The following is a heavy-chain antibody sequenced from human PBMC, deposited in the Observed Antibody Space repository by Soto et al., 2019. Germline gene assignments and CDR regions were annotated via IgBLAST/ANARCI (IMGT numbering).Heavy chain of an antibody. D-gene: IGHD5-12*01. J-gene: IGHJ4*02. Sequence: QVQLVESGGGVVQPGASLRLSCAASGFRFSGFAMHWVRQAPGKGLEWVAVTSFDASENFYVDSVKGRFSISRDDPHNTVFLQRNGLRPEDTGIYYCARDLGGYVHLWDKSNYWGQGTLVNVSS. CDR1: GFRFSGFA. CDR3: ARDLGGYVHLWDKSNY. CDR2: TSFDASEN. V-gene: IGHV3-30*04.